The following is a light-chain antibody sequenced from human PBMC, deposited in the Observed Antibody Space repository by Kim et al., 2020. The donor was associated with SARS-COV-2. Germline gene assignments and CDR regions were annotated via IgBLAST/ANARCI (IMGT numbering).Light chain of an antibody. Sequence: NTVTISCTRSSGSMASNYVQWYQQRPGSAPTTVIYEDNQRPSGVPDRFSGSIDSSSNSASLTISGLKTEDEADYYCQSYDSSNPWVFGGGTQLTVL. CDR2: EDN. V-gene: IGLV6-57*03. CDR3: QSYDSSNPWV. J-gene: IGLJ3*02. CDR1: SGSMASNY.